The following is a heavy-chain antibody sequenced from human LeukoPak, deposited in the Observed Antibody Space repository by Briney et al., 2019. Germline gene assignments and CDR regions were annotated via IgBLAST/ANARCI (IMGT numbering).Heavy chain of an antibody. CDR1: EFNFYKYW. V-gene: IGHV3-74*03. CDR2: INTDGSNT. Sequence: GGSLRLSCAASEFNFYKYWMYWVRQVPGEGLVWVSRINTDGSNTKYADSVKGRFTISRDNGKNTLFLQMNSLRAEDTAVYYCARSYYYDSMIDYWGQGTLVTVSS. J-gene: IGHJ4*02. D-gene: IGHD3-22*01. CDR3: ARSYYYDSMIDY.